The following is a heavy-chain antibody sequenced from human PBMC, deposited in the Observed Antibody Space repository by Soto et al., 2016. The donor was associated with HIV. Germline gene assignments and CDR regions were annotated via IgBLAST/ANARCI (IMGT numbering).Heavy chain of an antibody. Sequence: EVQLVESGGGLVKPGGSLRLSCAVSGFPFSHAWMSWVRQAPGKGLEYVGRIKSTSDGGPTDYAAPVKGRFSISREDSKNTVFLQMNNLKVEDTAIYYCTTGGGYDSRGFYQRLLAEYLQHWGQGTLVTVSS. V-gene: IGHV3-15*01. CDR1: GFPFSHAW. J-gene: IGHJ1*01. CDR2: IKSTSDGGPT. CDR3: TTGGGYDSRGFYQRLLAEYLQH. D-gene: IGHD3-22*01.